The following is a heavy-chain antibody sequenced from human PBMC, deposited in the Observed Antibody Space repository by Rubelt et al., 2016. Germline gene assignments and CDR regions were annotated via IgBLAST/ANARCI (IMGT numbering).Heavy chain of an antibody. J-gene: IGHJ6*02. V-gene: IGHV4-39*02. CDR2: ISYSGGT. CDR3: ARDPIYGMDV. CDR1: GGSISSSPYY. Sequence: QLHLQESGPGLVKPSETLSLTCSVSGGSISSSPYYWGWIRQPPGKGPEWIGSISYSGGTYYNPSLKSRTTISLDTSKNQFSLRLSSVTSADTAVYYCARDPIYGMDVWGQGTTVTVSS.